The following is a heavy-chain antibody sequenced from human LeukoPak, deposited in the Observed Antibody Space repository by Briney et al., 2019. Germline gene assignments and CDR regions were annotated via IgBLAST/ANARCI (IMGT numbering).Heavy chain of an antibody. CDR3: ARATWLPVGLYYYDSSGYYYYFDY. CDR1: GGSISSYY. V-gene: IGHV4-59*01. D-gene: IGHD3-22*01. CDR2: IYYSGST. J-gene: IGHJ4*02. Sequence: SETLSLTCTVSGGSISSYYWSWIRQPPGKGLEWIGYIYYSGSTNYNPSLKSRVTISVDTSKNQFSLKLSSVTAVDTAVYYCARATWLPVGLYYYDSSGYYYYFDYWGQGTLVTVSS.